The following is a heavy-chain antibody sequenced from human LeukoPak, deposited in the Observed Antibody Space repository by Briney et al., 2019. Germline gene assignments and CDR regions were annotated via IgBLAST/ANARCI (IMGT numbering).Heavy chain of an antibody. V-gene: IGHV4-39*07. D-gene: IGHD1-1*01. CDR3: ARDLDGTSKPVGHAYYTYV. CDR1: GDSISSSSYY. CDR2: MSYGGMT. J-gene: IGHJ6*03. Sequence: SETLSLTCTVSGDSISSSSYYWGWIRQPPGKGLEWVGSMSYGGMTNYNPSLKSRVAISVDTSKNQFSLTVTSVTAADTAVYYCARDLDGTSKPVGHAYYTYVWGRGTPVTVSS.